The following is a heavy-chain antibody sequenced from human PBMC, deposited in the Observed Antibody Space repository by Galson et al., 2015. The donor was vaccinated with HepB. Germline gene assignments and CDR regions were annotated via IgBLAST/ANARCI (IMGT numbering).Heavy chain of an antibody. Sequence: SLRLSCAASGFIFSSYSMNWVRQSPGKGLEWVSYISSSSSPINYADSVKGRFTISRDNAKNSLYLQMNSLRAEDTAVYYCARDSAEMATIDSWGQGTLVTVSS. CDR3: ARDSAEMATIDS. J-gene: IGHJ4*02. D-gene: IGHD5-24*01. CDR2: ISSSSSPI. CDR1: GFIFSSYS. V-gene: IGHV3-48*04.